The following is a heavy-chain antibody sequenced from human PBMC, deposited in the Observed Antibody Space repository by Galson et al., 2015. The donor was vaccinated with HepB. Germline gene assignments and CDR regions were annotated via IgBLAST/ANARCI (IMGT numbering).Heavy chain of an antibody. CDR3: ARELWYYGSACLPSDD. V-gene: IGHV3-30-3*01. CDR1: GFTFSSYA. Sequence: SLRLSCAASGFTFSSYAMHWVRQAPGKGLEWVAVISYDGSNKYYADSVKGRFTISRDNSKNTLYLQMNSLRAEDTAVYYCARELWYYGSACLPSDDWGQGTLVTVSS. CDR2: ISYDGSNK. D-gene: IGHD3-10*01. J-gene: IGHJ4*02.